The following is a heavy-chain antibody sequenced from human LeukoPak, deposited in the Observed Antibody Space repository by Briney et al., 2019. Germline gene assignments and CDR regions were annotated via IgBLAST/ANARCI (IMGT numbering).Heavy chain of an antibody. V-gene: IGHV1-24*01. D-gene: IGHD3-10*01. J-gene: IGHJ5*02. Sequence: ASVKVSRXVSGYTLTELSMHWVRQAPGKGLVWMGGFDPEDGETIYAQKFQGRVTMTEDTSTDTAYMELSSLRSEDTAVYYCSTLTVLGVGWFDPWGQGTLVTVSS. CDR3: STLTVLGVGWFDP. CDR1: GYTLTELS. CDR2: FDPEDGET.